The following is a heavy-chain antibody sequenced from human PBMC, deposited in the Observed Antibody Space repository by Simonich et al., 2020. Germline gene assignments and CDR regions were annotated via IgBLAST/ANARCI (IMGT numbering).Heavy chain of an antibody. D-gene: IGHD2-15*01. CDR1: GFTFSSNW. Sequence: GFTFSSNWMSWVRQAPGKGLEWVANIKQDGSEKYYVDTVKGRFTISRDNAKNSLYLQMNSLRAEATAVYYCAILNGDMFDPWGQGTLVTDSS. V-gene: IGHV3-7*01. J-gene: IGHJ5*02. CDR3: AILNGDMFDP. CDR2: IKQDGSEK.